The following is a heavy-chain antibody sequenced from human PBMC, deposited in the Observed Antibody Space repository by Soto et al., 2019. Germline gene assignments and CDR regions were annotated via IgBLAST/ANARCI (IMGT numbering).Heavy chain of an antibody. J-gene: IGHJ6*02. CDR1: GFTFSVSA. Sequence: EVQLVESGGGLVQPGGSLTLSCAVSGFTFSVSAIHWVRQASGKGLEWVGRIRSEADNYATAYGASVKGRFSISRDDSKNTADRQMSSLNTEDTAVYYGARLAEWEYYDGMDVWGQGTKVTVSS. D-gene: IGHD1-26*01. CDR3: ARLAEWEYYDGMDV. V-gene: IGHV3-73*02. CDR2: IRSEADNYAT.